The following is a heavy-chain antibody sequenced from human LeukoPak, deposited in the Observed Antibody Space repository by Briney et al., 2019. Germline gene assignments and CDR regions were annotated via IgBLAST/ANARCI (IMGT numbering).Heavy chain of an antibody. Sequence: GGSLRLSCAASGFTSSNAWMSWVRQAPGKGLEWVGRIKSKTDGGTTDYAAPVKGRFTISRDDSKNTLYLQMNSLKTEDTAVYYCTATLGYSSSWYCDYWGQGTLVTVSS. J-gene: IGHJ4*02. D-gene: IGHD6-13*01. CDR2: IKSKTDGGTT. V-gene: IGHV3-15*01. CDR1: GFTSSNAW. CDR3: TATLGYSSSWYCDY.